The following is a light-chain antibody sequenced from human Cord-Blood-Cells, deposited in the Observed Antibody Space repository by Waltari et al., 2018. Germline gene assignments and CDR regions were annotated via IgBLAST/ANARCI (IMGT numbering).Light chain of an antibody. V-gene: IGLV2-23*01. CDR3: CSYAGSSTV. J-gene: IGLJ3*02. CDR1: SSDVARYNL. Sequence: QSALTQPASVSGSPGQSITISCTGPSSDVARYNLVSWYQQHPGKAPKLMIYEGSKRPSGVSNRFSGSKSGNTASLTISGLQAEDEADYYCCSYAGSSTVFGGGTKLTVL. CDR2: EGS.